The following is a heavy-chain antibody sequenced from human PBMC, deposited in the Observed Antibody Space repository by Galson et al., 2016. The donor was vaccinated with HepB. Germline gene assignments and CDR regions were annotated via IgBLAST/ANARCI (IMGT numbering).Heavy chain of an antibody. J-gene: IGHJ4*02. CDR3: TRDFGSGSHFYFDY. D-gene: IGHD3-10*01. V-gene: IGHV1-2*02. CDR1: GYIFSDYF. Sequence: SVKVSCKASGYIFSDYFVHWVRQAPGQRPEWMGWINPSSGGTNYAPRLQGRVTMTRDRAISTASMELTRRTSADTAVYYCTRDFGSGSHFYFDYWGQGTVVSVSS. CDR2: INPSSGGT.